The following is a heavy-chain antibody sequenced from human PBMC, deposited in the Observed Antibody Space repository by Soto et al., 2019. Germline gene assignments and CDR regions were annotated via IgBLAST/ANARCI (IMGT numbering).Heavy chain of an antibody. J-gene: IGHJ4*02. CDR3: ARTNYDYVWGSYRFDY. D-gene: IGHD3-16*02. CDR2: ISYSGTT. CDR1: GGSVNSGDYY. Sequence: SETLSLTCTVSGGSVNSGDYYWSWIRQPPGKGLDWIGYISYSGTTYYKPSLRSRITISLHTSKNQFSLRLASVTAADTAVYYCARTNYDYVWGSYRFDYWGQGTLVTVS. V-gene: IGHV4-30-4*01.